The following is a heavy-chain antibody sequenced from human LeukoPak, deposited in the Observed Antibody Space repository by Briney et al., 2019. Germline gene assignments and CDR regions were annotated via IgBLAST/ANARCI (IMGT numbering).Heavy chain of an antibody. CDR3: ASAYSSGWYFRSY. CDR2: INHSGST. V-gene: IGHV4-34*01. CDR1: GGSFSGYY. Sequence: SETLSLTCAVYGGSFSGYYWSWIRQPPGKGLEWIGEINHSGSTNYNPSLKSRVTISVDTSKNQFSLKLSSVTAADTAVYYCASAYSSGWYFRSYWGQGTLVTVSS. D-gene: IGHD6-19*01. J-gene: IGHJ4*02.